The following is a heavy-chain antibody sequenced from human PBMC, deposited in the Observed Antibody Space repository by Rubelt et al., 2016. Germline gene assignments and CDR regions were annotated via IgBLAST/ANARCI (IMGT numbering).Heavy chain of an antibody. CDR3: VKDRWSGYSDCFDS. J-gene: IGHJ4*02. D-gene: IGHD3-3*01. V-gene: IGHV3-30*18. CDR2: ISYDGTNK. Sequence: QVQLVESGGGVVQPGGSLRLSCAASGFIFSNYGMHWVRQAPGKGLEWVAVISYDGTNKDCAKSVEGRFTISRDTSKNTLYLQMNSLRVEGTAVYYCVKDRWSGYSDCFDSWGQGTLVTVSS. CDR1: GFIFSNYG.